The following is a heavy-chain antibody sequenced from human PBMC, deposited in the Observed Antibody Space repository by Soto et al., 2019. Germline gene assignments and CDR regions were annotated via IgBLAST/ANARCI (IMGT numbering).Heavy chain of an antibody. CDR1: GFTFSSYG. CDR2: ISYDGSNK. D-gene: IGHD3-22*01. V-gene: IGHV3-30*18. Sequence: QVQLVESGGGVVQPGRSLRLSCAASGFTFSSYGMHWVRQAPGKGLEWVAVISYDGSNKYYADSVKGRFTISRDNSKNTLYLQMNSLRAEDTAVYYCAKDLNGPHDSSGSWGQGTLVTVS. CDR3: AKDLNGPHDSSGS. J-gene: IGHJ4*02.